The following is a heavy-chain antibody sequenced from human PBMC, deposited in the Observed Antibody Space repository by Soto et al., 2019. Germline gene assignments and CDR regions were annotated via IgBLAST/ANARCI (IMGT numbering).Heavy chain of an antibody. D-gene: IGHD2-2*01. J-gene: IGHJ6*02. CDR2: INAGNGNT. Sequence: AASVKVSCKASGYTFTSYAMHWVRQAPGQRLEWMGWINAGNGNTKYSQKFQGRVTITRDTSASTAYMELSSLRSEDTAVYYCARDIIYCISTSCYVRDYGMDVWGQGTTVTVSS. V-gene: IGHV1-3*01. CDR1: GYTFTSYA. CDR3: ARDIIYCISTSCYVRDYGMDV.